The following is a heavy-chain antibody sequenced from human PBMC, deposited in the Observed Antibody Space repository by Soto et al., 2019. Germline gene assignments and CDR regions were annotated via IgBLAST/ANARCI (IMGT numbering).Heavy chain of an antibody. D-gene: IGHD6-13*01. Sequence: GGSLRLSCAASGFTFSSYSMNWVRQAPGKGLEWVSSISSSSSYIYYADSVKGRFTISRDNAKNSLYLQMNSLRAEDTAVYYCAREGSWDYNWFDPWGQGTLVTVSS. V-gene: IGHV3-21*01. CDR2: ISSSSSYI. CDR3: AREGSWDYNWFDP. CDR1: GFTFSSYS. J-gene: IGHJ5*02.